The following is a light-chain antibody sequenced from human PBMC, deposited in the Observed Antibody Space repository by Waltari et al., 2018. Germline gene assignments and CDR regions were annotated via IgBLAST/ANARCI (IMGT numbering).Light chain of an antibody. CDR3: QQYNNWPRT. CDR1: QSISTN. V-gene: IGKV3-15*01. CDR2: GAS. J-gene: IGKJ1*01. Sequence: EKVMMQSPATLSVSPGERATLSCRASQSISTNLAWYQQKPGQAPRLLIYGASTRAPGIPARFSGSGSGTEFTRSISSLQSEDFAIYYCQQYNNWPRTFGQGTKVEIK.